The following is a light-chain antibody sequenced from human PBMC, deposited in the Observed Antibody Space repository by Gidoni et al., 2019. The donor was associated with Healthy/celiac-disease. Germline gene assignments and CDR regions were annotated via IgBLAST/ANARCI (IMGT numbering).Light chain of an antibody. CDR3: QQSYSTLET. Sequence: DIQMTQSPSSLSASVGDRVTITCRASHSISSYLTWYQQNPWKAPKRLIYAASSWQSGVPSRFSGSGSGTDFTLTISSLQPEDFATYYCQQSYSTLETFXXXTKVEIK. CDR1: HSISSY. V-gene: IGKV1-39*01. J-gene: IGKJ1*01. CDR2: AAS.